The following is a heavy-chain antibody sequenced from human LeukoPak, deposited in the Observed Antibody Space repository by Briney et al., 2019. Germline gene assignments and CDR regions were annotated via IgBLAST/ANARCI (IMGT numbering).Heavy chain of an antibody. CDR1: GFTFSSHA. CDR2: TGSNGVT. CDR3: GIRDTSDYYVF. V-gene: IGHV3-23*01. D-gene: IGHD3-22*01. J-gene: IGHJ4*02. Sequence: SGGSLRLSCAASGFTFSSHAMSWVRQAPGEGLEWVSATGSNGVTYYADSVKGRFTISRDNSKNALYLQMNGLRADDTAVYYCGIRDTSDYYVFWGQGTLVTVSS.